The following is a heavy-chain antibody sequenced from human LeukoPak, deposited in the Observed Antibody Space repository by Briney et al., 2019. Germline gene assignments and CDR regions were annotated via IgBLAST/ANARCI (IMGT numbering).Heavy chain of an antibody. CDR1: GGSISSSSYY. J-gene: IGHJ4*02. D-gene: IGHD1-26*01. V-gene: IGHV3-23*01. Sequence: PSETLSLTCTVSGGSISSSSYYWGWIRQAPGKGLEWVSGISGSGGSTYYADSVKGRFTISRDNSKNTLYLQMNSLRAEDTAVYYCAKDKPQVGATIGVFDYWGQGILVTVSS. CDR2: ISGSGGST. CDR3: AKDKPQVGATIGVFDY.